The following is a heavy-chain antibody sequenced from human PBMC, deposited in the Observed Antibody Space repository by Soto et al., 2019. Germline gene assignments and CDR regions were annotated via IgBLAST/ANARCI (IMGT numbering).Heavy chain of an antibody. CDR2: INHSGST. CDR1: GGSFSGYY. CDR3: ARGKEYSYGYNWFDP. D-gene: IGHD5-18*01. Sequence: SETLSLTCAVYGGSFSGYYWSWIRQPPGKGLEWIGEINHSGSTNYNPSLKSRVTISVDTSKNQFSLKLSSVTAADTAVYYCARGKEYSYGYNWFDPWGQGTLVTVSS. V-gene: IGHV4-34*01. J-gene: IGHJ5*02.